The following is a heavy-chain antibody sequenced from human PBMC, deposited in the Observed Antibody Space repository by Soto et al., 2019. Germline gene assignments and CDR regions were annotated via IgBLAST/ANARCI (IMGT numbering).Heavy chain of an antibody. D-gene: IGHD5-12*01. V-gene: IGHV4-39*01. Sequence: QLQLQESGPGLVKPSETLSLTCTVSGGSISSSSYYWGWIRQPPGKGLEWIGSIYYSGSTYYNPSLSSRVTIPVDTSKTQSSLKLSSVPAADTAVYYCASLDGYNSLGFGAFDIWGQGTMVTVSS. J-gene: IGHJ3*02. CDR3: ASLDGYNSLGFGAFDI. CDR2: IYYSGST. CDR1: GGSISSSSYY.